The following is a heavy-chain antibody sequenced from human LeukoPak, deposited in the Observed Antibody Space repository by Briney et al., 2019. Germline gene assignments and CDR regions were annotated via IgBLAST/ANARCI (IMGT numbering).Heavy chain of an antibody. CDR3: ARGGSSWPRYYYYGMDV. D-gene: IGHD6-13*01. Sequence: SETLSLTCTVSGGSISSYYWSWIRQPPGKGLEWIGYIYYSGSTNYNPSLKSRVTISVDMSKNQFSLKLSSVTAADTAVYYCARGGSSWPRYYYYGMDVWGQGTTVTVSS. CDR2: IYYSGST. J-gene: IGHJ6*02. V-gene: IGHV4-59*08. CDR1: GGSISSYY.